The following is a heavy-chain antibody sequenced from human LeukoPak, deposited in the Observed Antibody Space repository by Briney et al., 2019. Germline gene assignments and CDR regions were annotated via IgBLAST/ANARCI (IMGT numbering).Heavy chain of an antibody. CDR1: GFTFGSYG. Sequence: TGGSLRLSCAASGFTFGSYGMHWVRQAPGRGLEWVALISYDGSKEYYGDSVEGRFTISRDNSKNTLYLQMNSLRAEDTAVYYCAKDQGYTYGHSFDYWGQGTLVTVSS. CDR2: ISYDGSKE. V-gene: IGHV3-30*18. J-gene: IGHJ4*02. CDR3: AKDQGYTYGHSFDY. D-gene: IGHD5-18*01.